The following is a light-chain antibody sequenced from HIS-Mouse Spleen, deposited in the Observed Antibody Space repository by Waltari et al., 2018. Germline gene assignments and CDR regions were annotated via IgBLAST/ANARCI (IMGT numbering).Light chain of an antibody. CDR2: EVS. CDR3: MQGIHLPYT. Sequence: DIVMTQTLLSLSVTPGQPASISCNSSQSLLHSDGKTYLYWYLQKPGQSPQLLIYEVSSRVSGVPDRFSGSGSGTEFTLKISRVEAEDVGVYYCMQGIHLPYTFGQGTKLEIK. CDR1: QSLLHSDGKTY. J-gene: IGKJ2*01. V-gene: IGKV2-29*03.